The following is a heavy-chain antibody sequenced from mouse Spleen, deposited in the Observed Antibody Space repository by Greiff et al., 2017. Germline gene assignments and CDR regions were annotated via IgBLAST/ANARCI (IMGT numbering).Heavy chain of an antibody. D-gene: IGHD1-1*01. CDR3: TRSYYDGSWFAY. CDR2: IDPETGGT. V-gene: IGHV1-15*01. Sequence: QVQLKESGAELVRPGASVTLSCKASGYTFTDYEMHWVKQTPVHGLEWIGAIDPETGGTAYNQKFKGKAILTADKSSSTAYMELRSLTSEDSAVYYCTRSYYDGSWFAYWGQGTLVTVSA. J-gene: IGHJ3*01. CDR1: GYTFTDYE.